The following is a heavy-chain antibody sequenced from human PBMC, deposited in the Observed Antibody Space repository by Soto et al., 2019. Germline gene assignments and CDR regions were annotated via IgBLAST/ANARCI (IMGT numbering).Heavy chain of an antibody. CDR3: AREVAGRADHHIDF. CDR1: GYTFTSYD. J-gene: IGHJ4*02. CDR2: MNPNSGNT. D-gene: IGHD2-15*01. Sequence: QVQLVQSGAEVKKPGASVKVSCKASGYTFTSYDINWVRQATGQGLEWMGWMNPNSGNTGYAQKFQGRVTMTRDTSINTANMELSSLTAEDTAVYYCAREVAGRADHHIDFWGQGTLVTVAA. V-gene: IGHV1-8*01.